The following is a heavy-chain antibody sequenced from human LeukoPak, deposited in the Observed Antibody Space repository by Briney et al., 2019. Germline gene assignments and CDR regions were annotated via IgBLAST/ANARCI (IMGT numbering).Heavy chain of an antibody. V-gene: IGHV3-66*01. CDR2: IYSGGRT. J-gene: IGHJ4*02. CDR1: GFTVSDNY. CDR3: ARDGIFWRGYSGY. Sequence: GGSLRLSCAASGFTVSDNYMSWVRQAPGKGLEWVSVIYSGGRTYYADSVRGRFTISRDTSKNTLYLQMNSLRAEDTAVYFCARDGIFWRGYSGYWGQGTLVTVSS. D-gene: IGHD3-3*01.